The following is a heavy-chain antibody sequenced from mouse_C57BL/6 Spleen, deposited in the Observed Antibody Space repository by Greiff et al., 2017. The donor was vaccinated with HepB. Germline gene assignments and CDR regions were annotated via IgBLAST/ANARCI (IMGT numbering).Heavy chain of an antibody. J-gene: IGHJ4*01. CDR2: IYPGDGDT. D-gene: IGHD3-2*02. CDR1: GYAFSSSW. Sequence: QVQLQQSGPELVKPGASVKISCKASGYAFSSSWMNWVKQRPGKGLEWIGRIYPGDGDTNYNGKFKGKATLTADKSSSTAYMQLSSLTSEDSAVYVCARSRQLSLYAMDYWGQGTSVTVSS. V-gene: IGHV1-82*01. CDR3: ARSRQLSLYAMDY.